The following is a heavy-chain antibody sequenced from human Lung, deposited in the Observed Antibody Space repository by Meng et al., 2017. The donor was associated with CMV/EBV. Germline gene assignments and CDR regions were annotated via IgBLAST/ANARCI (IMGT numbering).Heavy chain of an antibody. Sequence: SLKISXAASAITDSSYGIHLVRQAPGKGLEWVAFIRYDGTNKHFADSVTGRFSVSRDNSRNMVYLQMNSLSAEDTAVYHCAKVDSDTLMVPYYYYPMDVWGQGTTVTVSS. V-gene: IGHV3-30*02. CDR2: IRYDGTNK. CDR1: AITDSSYG. D-gene: IGHD5-18*01. CDR3: AKVDSDTLMVPYYYYPMDV. J-gene: IGHJ6*02.